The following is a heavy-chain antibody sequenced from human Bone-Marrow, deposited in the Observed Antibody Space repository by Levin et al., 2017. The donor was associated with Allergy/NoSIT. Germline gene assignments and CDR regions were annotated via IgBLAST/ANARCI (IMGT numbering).Heavy chain of an antibody. CDR1: GASISNYTYF. Sequence: PSETLSLTCTVSGASISNYTYFWTWIRQPAGKGLEWIGRIYTTGSTTYNPSLKSRVTISLDTSKNQFSLNLISVTAADTAVYYCASSGRHRMNWFDSWGQGTLVTVSS. V-gene: IGHV4-61*02. J-gene: IGHJ5*01. CDR2: IYTTGST. D-gene: IGHD3-10*01. CDR3: ASSGRHRMNWFDS.